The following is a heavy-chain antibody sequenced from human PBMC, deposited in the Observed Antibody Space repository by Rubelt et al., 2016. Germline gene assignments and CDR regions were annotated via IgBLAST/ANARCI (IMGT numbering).Heavy chain of an antibody. CDR2: IYWDDDI. Sequence: QITLKESGPTLVKPTQTLTLTCTFSGFSLSSRGVAVGWIRQPPGKALEWLSVIYWDDDIRHSPSLESRLTITKDTSNTQVVLTMTEMDPEETAKSACAIRCPEGGGVGSGWDQGTFDYWGQGTLVTVSS. CDR1: GFSLSSRGVA. J-gene: IGHJ4*02. CDR3: AIRCPEGGGVGSGWDQGTFDY. D-gene: IGHD6-19*01. V-gene: IGHV2-5*02.